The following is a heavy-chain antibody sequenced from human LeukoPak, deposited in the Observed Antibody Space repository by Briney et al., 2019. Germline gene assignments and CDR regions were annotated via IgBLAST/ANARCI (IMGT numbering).Heavy chain of an antibody. CDR2: IYTSGST. V-gene: IGHV4-4*07. J-gene: IGHJ5*02. CDR3: ARALRSGESNWFDP. D-gene: IGHD3-10*01. Sequence: SETLSLTCTVSGGSISSYYWSWIRQPAGKGLEWIGRIYTSGSTNYNPSLKSRVTMSVDTSKNQFSLKLSSVTAADTAVYYCARALRSGESNWFDPWGQGTLVTVSS. CDR1: GGSISSYY.